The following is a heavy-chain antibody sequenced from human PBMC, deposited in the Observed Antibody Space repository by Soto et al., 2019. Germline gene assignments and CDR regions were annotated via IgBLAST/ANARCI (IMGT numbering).Heavy chain of an antibody. J-gene: IGHJ6*02. Sequence: KASETLSLSCAVSGGSISSSNWWSWVRQPPGKGLEWIGEIYHSGSTNYNPSLKSRVTISVDKSKNQFSLKLSSVTAADTAVYYCARAPSRSPSPLIAVAGTERSYLQQYYYYYGMDVWGQGTTVTVSS. D-gene: IGHD6-19*01. CDR1: GGSISSSNW. CDR2: IYHSGST. CDR3: ARAPSRSPSPLIAVAGTERSYLQQYYYYYGMDV. V-gene: IGHV4-4*02.